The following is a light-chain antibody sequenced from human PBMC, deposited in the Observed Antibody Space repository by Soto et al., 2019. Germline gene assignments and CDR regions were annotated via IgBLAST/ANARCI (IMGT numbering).Light chain of an antibody. CDR2: GAS. CDR3: QQYGSPPHT. CDR1: QSLSSSY. Sequence: EIVLTQSPGTLSLSPGERATLSCRASQSLSSSYLAWYQQKPGQAPRLLIYGASSRATGIPDRFSGSGSGTDFTLTISRLEPEDFAVYYCQQYGSPPHTFGGGTQVEIK. V-gene: IGKV3-20*01. J-gene: IGKJ4*01.